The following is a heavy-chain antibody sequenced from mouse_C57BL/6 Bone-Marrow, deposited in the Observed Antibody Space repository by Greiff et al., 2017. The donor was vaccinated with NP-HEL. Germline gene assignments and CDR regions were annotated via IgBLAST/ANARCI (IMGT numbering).Heavy chain of an antibody. CDR2: IRSKGSNYAT. V-gene: IGHV10-3*01. D-gene: IGHD2-3*01. Sequence: EVQLVESGGGLVQPKGSLKLSCAASGFTFNTYAMHWVRQAPGKGLEWVARIRSKGSNYATYYADSVKDRFTISRDDSQSMLYLQMNNLKSEDTAMYYCVRVGWLLGSMDYWGQGTSVTVSS. J-gene: IGHJ4*01. CDR1: GFTFNTYA. CDR3: VRVGWLLGSMDY.